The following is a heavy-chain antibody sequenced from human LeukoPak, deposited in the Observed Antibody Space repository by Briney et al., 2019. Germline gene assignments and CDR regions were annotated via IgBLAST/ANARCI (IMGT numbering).Heavy chain of an antibody. CDR2: IIPIFGTA. D-gene: IGHD5-18*01. V-gene: IGHV1-69*06. J-gene: IGHJ4*02. CDR3: AREGSGYSYGYGVVDY. Sequence: SVKVSCKASGGTFSSYAISWVRQAPGQGLEWMGGIIPIFGTANHAQKFQGRVTITADKSTSTAYMELSSLRSEDTAVYYCAREGSGYSYGYGVVDYWGQGTLVTVSS. CDR1: GGTFSSYA.